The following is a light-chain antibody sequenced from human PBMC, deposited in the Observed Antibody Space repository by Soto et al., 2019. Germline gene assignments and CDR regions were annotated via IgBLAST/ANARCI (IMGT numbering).Light chain of an antibody. V-gene: IGLV2-8*01. J-gene: IGLJ3*02. CDR3: SSYAGSNNWV. Sequence: QSALTQPPSASGSPGQSVTFSCTGTSSDVGGYNYVSWYQQHPGRAPKLIIYEVTKRPSGVPDRFSGSKSGNTASLTVSGLQAEDEADYYCSSYAGSNNWVFRGGTKLTVL. CDR2: EVT. CDR1: SSDVGGYNY.